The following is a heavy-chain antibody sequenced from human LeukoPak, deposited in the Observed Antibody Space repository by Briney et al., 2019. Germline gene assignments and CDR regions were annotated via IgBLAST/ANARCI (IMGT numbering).Heavy chain of an antibody. Sequence: GGSLRLSCATSGFNFDRYTIHWVRQAPGKGLEWVSLAGWAGGTTFYSDSVRGRFTISRDNSKNTLYLQMNSLRAEDTAVYYCASQYSSGPFDNWGQGTLVTISS. D-gene: IGHD6-19*01. V-gene: IGHV3-43*01. J-gene: IGHJ4*02. CDR3: ASQYSSGPFDN. CDR2: AGWAGGTT. CDR1: GFNFDRYT.